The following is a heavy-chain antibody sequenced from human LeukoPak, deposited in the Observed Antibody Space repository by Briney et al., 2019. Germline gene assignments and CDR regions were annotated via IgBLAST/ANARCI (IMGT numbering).Heavy chain of an antibody. CDR3: ARTSGERPFEY. Sequence: PGGSLRLSCAASAFTFRNYWMSWVRQAPGKGLEWVANIKQDGSDKYYEASVKGRFTISRDNANNSLYLQMKSLRVEDTAVYYCARTSGERPFEYWGQGTLVTVSS. D-gene: IGHD2-21*01. CDR1: AFTFRNYW. V-gene: IGHV3-7*04. CDR2: IKQDGSDK. J-gene: IGHJ4*02.